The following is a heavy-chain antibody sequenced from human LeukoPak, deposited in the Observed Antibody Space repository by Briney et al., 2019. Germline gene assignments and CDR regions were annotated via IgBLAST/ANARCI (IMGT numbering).Heavy chain of an antibody. Sequence: ASVKVSCKASGGTFSSYTISWVRQAPGQGLEWMGRIIPILGIANNAQKFQGRVTITADKSTSTAYMELSSLRSEDTAVYYCARPGRYCSSTSCYNYFDYWGQGTLVTVSS. D-gene: IGHD2-2*02. J-gene: IGHJ4*02. V-gene: IGHV1-69*02. CDR2: IIPILGIA. CDR3: ARPGRYCSSTSCYNYFDY. CDR1: GGTFSSYT.